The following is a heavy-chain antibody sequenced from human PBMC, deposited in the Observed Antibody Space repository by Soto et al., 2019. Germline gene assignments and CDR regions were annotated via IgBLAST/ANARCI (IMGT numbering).Heavy chain of an antibody. CDR1: GYTFTSYD. J-gene: IGHJ4*02. Sequence: QVQLVQSGAEVKKPGASVKVSCKASGYTFTSYDINWVRQATGQGLEWMGWMNPNSGNTGYAQKFQGRVTMTRNTRISXAYMELSSLRSEDTAVYYCARARRDIVLMVYYFDYWGQGTLVTVSS. CDR2: MNPNSGNT. V-gene: IGHV1-8*01. CDR3: ARARRDIVLMVYYFDY. D-gene: IGHD2-8*01.